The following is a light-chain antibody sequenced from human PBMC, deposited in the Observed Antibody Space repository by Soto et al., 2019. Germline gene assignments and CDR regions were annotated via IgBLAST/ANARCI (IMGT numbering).Light chain of an antibody. CDR2: DAS. CDR1: QDISNY. Sequence: DIQMTQSPSSLSASVGDRVTITCLASQDISNYLNWYQQKPGKAPKLLIYDASNLETGVPSRFSGSGSGTDFTFTISSLQPEDIATYYCQQYDNRPLTFGGGTKVEIK. CDR3: QQYDNRPLT. J-gene: IGKJ4*01. V-gene: IGKV1-33*01.